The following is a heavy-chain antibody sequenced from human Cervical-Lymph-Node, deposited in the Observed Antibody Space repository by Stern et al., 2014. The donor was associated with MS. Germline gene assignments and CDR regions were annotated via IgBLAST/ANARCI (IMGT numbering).Heavy chain of an antibody. D-gene: IGHD1-26*01. CDR1: GYTFTSYG. CDR2: TNTYNGNT. Sequence: VPLVESGAEVKKPGASVKVSCKASGYTFTSYGISWVRQAPGQGLEWIGWTNTYNGNTNYAQKLQGRVTMTTDTSTSTAYMELRSLRSDDTAVYYCAREWELRYWGQGTLVTVSS. J-gene: IGHJ4*02. CDR3: AREWELRY. V-gene: IGHV1-18*01.